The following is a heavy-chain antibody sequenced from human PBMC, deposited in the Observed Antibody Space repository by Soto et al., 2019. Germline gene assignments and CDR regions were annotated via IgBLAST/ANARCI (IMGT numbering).Heavy chain of an antibody. J-gene: IGHJ4*02. Sequence: QVQLQESGPGLVKSSQTLSLTCTVSGGSISSGGYYWSWIRQHPGKGLEWIGYIYYSGSTYYNPSLKSRVTISVDTSKNQFSLKLSSVTAADTAVYYCARDRHDSSGYPWRFDYWGQGTLVTVSS. CDR1: GGSISSGGYY. D-gene: IGHD3-22*01. CDR2: IYYSGST. V-gene: IGHV4-31*03. CDR3: ARDRHDSSGYPWRFDY.